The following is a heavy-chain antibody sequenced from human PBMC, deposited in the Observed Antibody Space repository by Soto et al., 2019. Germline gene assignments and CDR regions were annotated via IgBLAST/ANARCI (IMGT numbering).Heavy chain of an antibody. Sequence: ASVKVSCKASGYTFTSYGISWVRQAPGQGLEWMGWISAYNGNTNYAQRFQGRVTITRDTSASTAYMELSSLRSEDTAVYYCAREPEVIPYGMDVWGQGTTVTVS. CDR1: GYTFTSYG. CDR3: AREPEVIPYGMDV. CDR2: ISAYNGNT. V-gene: IGHV1-18*01. J-gene: IGHJ6*02.